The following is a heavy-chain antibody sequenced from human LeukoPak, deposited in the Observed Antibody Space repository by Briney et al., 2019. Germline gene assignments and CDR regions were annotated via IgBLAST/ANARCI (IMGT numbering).Heavy chain of an antibody. CDR2: IYYSGST. CDR1: GGSISSYY. J-gene: IGHJ4*02. CDR3: ARGYSSSWYWDQYYFDY. Sequence: SETLSLTCTVSGGSISSYYWSWIRQPPGKGLEWIGYIYYSGSTNYNPSLKSRVTIPVDTSKNQFSLKLSSVTAADTAVYYCARGYSSSWYWDQYYFDYWGQGTLVTVSS. D-gene: IGHD6-13*01. V-gene: IGHV4-59*01.